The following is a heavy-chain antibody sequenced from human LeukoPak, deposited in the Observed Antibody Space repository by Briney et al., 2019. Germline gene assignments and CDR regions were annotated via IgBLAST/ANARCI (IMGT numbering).Heavy chain of an antibody. CDR3: SRRRCSGGVCYLDY. V-gene: IGHV3-49*04. J-gene: IGHJ4*02. CDR1: GFTFIDYA. D-gene: IGHD2-15*01. CDR2: IRSKAHGGTT. Sequence: PGGSLRLSCATSGFTFIDYAMSWVRQAPGKGLQWVGFIRSKAHGGTTECAASVKGRFTISRDDSKGIAYLQMNSLKTEDTAVYYCSRRRCSGGVCYLDYWGQGTLVTVSS.